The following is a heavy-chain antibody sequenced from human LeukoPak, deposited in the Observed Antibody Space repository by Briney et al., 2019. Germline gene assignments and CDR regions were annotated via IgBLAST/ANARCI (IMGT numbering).Heavy chain of an antibody. J-gene: IGHJ2*01. Sequence: GGSLRLPCAASGFTFDDYAMHWVRQAPGKGLEWVSVISWNSGSIGYADSVKGRFTISRDNAKNSLYLQMNSLRAEDTALYYCAKDIAVAGMTFSYFDLWGRGTLVTVSS. V-gene: IGHV3-9*01. D-gene: IGHD6-19*01. CDR2: ISWNSGSI. CDR1: GFTFDDYA. CDR3: AKDIAVAGMTFSYFDL.